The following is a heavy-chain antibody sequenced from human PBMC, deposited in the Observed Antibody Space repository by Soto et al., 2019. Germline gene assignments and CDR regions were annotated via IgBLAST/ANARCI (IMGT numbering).Heavy chain of an antibody. CDR1: GSTFTRYG. Sequence: QVQLVQSGAEVKNPGASVKVSCKASGSTFTRYGILWARQAPGQGLEWMGWINTYNGNTNYAKKVQGRVTLTTDTPTSTAYMELRILRSNATAIYYCAMVYVSVTPSPQDVWGQGTTVIVSS. CDR2: INTYNGNT. V-gene: IGHV1-18*01. J-gene: IGHJ6*02. CDR3: AMVYVSVTPSPQDV. D-gene: IGHD2-8*01.